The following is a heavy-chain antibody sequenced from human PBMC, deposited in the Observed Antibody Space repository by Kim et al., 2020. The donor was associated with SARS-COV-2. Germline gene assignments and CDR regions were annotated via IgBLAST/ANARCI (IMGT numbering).Heavy chain of an antibody. CDR1: GGSIGTYY. CDR2: IYYTGST. J-gene: IGHJ3*02. D-gene: IGHD2-2*01. Sequence: SETLSLTCTVSGGSIGTYYWSWIRQSPGKRLEWIGYIYYTGSTNYNPSLKSRLTISLDTSQNQFSLRLNSVTAAYTALYYCTRGSTFFDIWGQGTIVTVSS. V-gene: IGHV4-59*08. CDR3: TRGSTFFDI.